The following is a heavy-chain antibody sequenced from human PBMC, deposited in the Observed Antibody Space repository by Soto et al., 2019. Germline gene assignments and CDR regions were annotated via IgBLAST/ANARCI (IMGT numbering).Heavy chain of an antibody. D-gene: IGHD6-19*01. Sequence: GSLRLSCVGSGFSLANFPMNWVRQTPGQGLEWISYISPRGDNIYYTESVKGRFTISRDNARSSVYLQMNSLRDVDAALYYCAASPLTNIGWPYYFGSWGQGGPVTVSS. CDR3: AASPLTNIGWPYYFGS. CDR1: GFSLANFP. CDR2: ISPRGDNI. J-gene: IGHJ4*02. V-gene: IGHV3-48*02.